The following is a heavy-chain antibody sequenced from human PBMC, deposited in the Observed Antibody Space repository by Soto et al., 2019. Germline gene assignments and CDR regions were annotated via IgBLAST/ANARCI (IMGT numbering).Heavy chain of an antibody. V-gene: IGHV3-7*05. CDR2: IQQDGSEE. J-gene: IGHJ4*02. CDR3: TGWKN. Sequence: ELQLVESGGALVQPGGFLRLSCAGAEFTCSTCWMAWVRQSPGKGPEGVANIQQDGSEEFYLASVKCRVTSPTDNAQKSLYLQSHRLRAEDTAVYYCTGWKNWGQGTLVTGSS. CDR1: EFTCSTCW. D-gene: IGHD1-1*01.